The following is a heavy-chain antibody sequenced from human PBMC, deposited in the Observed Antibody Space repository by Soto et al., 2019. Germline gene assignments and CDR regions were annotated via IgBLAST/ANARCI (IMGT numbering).Heavy chain of an antibody. CDR2: IIPIFGTA. Sequence: ASVKVSCKASGGTFSSYAISWVRQAPGQGLEWMGGIIPIFGTANYAQKFQGRVTITADESTSTAYMELSSLRSEDTAVYYCASGTSGSYYSIDYWGQGTLVTVSS. CDR3: ASGTSGSYYSIDY. V-gene: IGHV1-69*13. D-gene: IGHD1-26*01. CDR1: GGTFSSYA. J-gene: IGHJ4*02.